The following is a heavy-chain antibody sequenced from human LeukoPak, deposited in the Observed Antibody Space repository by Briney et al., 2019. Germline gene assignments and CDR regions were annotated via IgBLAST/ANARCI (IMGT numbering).Heavy chain of an antibody. V-gene: IGHV3-48*03. CDR1: GFTFSSYE. J-gene: IGHJ6*03. Sequence: GGSLRPSCAASGFTFSSYEMNWVRQAPGKGLEWVSYISSSGSTIDYADSVKGRFTISRDNAKNSLNLQMNSLRAEDTAVYYCARETVGWSKRYYMYVWGKGTTVTISS. CDR3: ARETVGWSKRYYMYV. D-gene: IGHD6-19*01. CDR2: ISSSGSTI.